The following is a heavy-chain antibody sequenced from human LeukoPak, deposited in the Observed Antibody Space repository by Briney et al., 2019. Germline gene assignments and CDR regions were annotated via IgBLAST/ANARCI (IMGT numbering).Heavy chain of an antibody. CDR1: GYTFTNYD. D-gene: IGHD6-25*01. CDR3: ARDFLHRSPAARSNWFDP. J-gene: IGHJ5*02. V-gene: IGHV1-69*05. Sequence: ASVKVSCKASGYTFTNYDINWVRQAPGQGLEWMGGIIPIFGTANYAQKFQGRVTITTDESTSTAYMELSSLRSEDTAVYYCARDFLHRSPAARSNWFDPWGQGTLVTVSS. CDR2: IIPIFGTA.